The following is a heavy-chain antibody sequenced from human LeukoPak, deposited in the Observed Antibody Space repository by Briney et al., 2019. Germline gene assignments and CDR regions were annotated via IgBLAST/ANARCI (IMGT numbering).Heavy chain of an antibody. Sequence: GASVKVSCKASGYTFTGYYMHWVRQAPEQGLEWMGWINPNSGGTNYAQKFQGWVTMTRDTSISTAYMELSRLRSDDTAVYYCARVGRQQLTLYYFDYWGQGTLVTVSS. CDR2: INPNSGGT. J-gene: IGHJ4*02. V-gene: IGHV1-2*04. CDR1: GYTFTGYY. D-gene: IGHD6-13*01. CDR3: ARVGRQQLTLYYFDY.